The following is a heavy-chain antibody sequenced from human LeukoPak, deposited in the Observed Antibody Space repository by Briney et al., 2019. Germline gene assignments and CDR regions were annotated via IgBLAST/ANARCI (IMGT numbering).Heavy chain of an antibody. V-gene: IGHV3-7*04. CDR2: IKQDGSEK. CDR3: ARGGYYYYHGMDV. J-gene: IGHJ6*02. Sequence: GGSLRLSCAASGFTFSSYAMSWVRQAPGKGLEWVANIKQDGSEKYYVDSVKGRFTISRDNAKNSLYLQMNSLRAEDTAVYYCARGGYYYYHGMDVWGQGTTVTVSS. CDR1: GFTFSSYA.